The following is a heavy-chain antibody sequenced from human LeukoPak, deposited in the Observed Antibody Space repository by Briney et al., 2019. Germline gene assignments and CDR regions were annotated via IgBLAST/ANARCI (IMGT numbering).Heavy chain of an antibody. CDR2: ISWNRGSI. Sequence: PGRSLRLSCAASGFTFDDYAMHWVRQAPGKGLEWVSGISWNRGSIGYADSVKGRFTISRDNAKNFLYLQMNSLRAEDMALYYCAKVVRRGYSNDAFDIWGQGTMVTVSS. CDR3: AKVVRRGYSNDAFDI. V-gene: IGHV3-9*03. CDR1: GFTFDDYA. J-gene: IGHJ3*02. D-gene: IGHD5-18*01.